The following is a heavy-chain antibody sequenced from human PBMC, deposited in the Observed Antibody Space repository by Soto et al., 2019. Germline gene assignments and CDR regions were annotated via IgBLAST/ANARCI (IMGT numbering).Heavy chain of an antibody. D-gene: IGHD3-10*01. CDR3: ARDARGDEAPMDY. CDR1: GYTFTSYS. V-gene: IGHV1-2*04. Sequence: GASVKVSCQASGYTFTSYSMHWVRQAPGQGLEWMGWINPNSGGTNYAQKFQGWVTMTRDTSISTAYMELSRLRSDDTAVYYCARDARGDEAPMDYWGQGTLVTVSS. CDR2: INPNSGGT. J-gene: IGHJ4*02.